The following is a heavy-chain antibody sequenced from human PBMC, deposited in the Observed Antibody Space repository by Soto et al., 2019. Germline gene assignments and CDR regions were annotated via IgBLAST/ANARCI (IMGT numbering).Heavy chain of an antibody. CDR2: IWYDASNK. V-gene: IGHV3-33*01. J-gene: IGHJ4*02. CDR3: ARDSRWLQHIFDY. CDR1: GFTFSSYG. Sequence: PGGSLRLSCAASGFTFSSYGMHWVRQAPGKGLEWVAVIWYDASNKNYADSVKGRFTISRDNSKNTLDLQMNSLRVEDTAVYFCARDSRWLQHIFDYWGQGTLVTVSS. D-gene: IGHD5-18*01.